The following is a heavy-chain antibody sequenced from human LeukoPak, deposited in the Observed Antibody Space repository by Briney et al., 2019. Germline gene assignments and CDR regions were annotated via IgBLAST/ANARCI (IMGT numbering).Heavy chain of an antibody. CDR1: GYTLTELS. J-gene: IGHJ4*02. CDR2: FDPEDGET. V-gene: IGHV1-24*01. Sequence: ASVKVSCKVSGYTLTELSMHWVRQAPGKGLEWMGGFDPEDGETIYAQKFQGRVTMTTETSTDTAHMELRSLRSDDTAVYYCARDEDHNPLVHWGQGTLVTVSS. CDR3: ARDEDHNPLVH.